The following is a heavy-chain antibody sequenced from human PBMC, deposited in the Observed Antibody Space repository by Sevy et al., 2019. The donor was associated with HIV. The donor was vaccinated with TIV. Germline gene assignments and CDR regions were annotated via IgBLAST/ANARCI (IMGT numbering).Heavy chain of an antibody. CDR2: IYYSGST. D-gene: IGHD2-8*01. CDR3: ARVVPLVRSHWLNWFDP. Sequence: SETLSLTCTVSGGSVSSGSYYWSWIRQPPGKGLEWIGYIYYSGSTNYNPSLKSRVTISADTSKNQFSLKLSSVTAADTAVYYCARVVPLVRSHWLNWFDPWGQGTLVTVSS. V-gene: IGHV4-61*01. J-gene: IGHJ5*02. CDR1: GGSVSSGSYY.